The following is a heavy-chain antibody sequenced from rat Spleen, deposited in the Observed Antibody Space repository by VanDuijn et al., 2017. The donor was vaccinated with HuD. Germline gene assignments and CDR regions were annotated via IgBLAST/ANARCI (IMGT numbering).Heavy chain of an antibody. J-gene: IGHJ2*01. CDR1: GFSLSSYG. CDR2: IWGDGST. D-gene: IGHD1-10*01. V-gene: IGHV2-13*01. CDR3: TSLTTGAGFDY. Sequence: QVQLKESGPGLVQPSQTLSLTCAVSGFSLSSYGVIWVRQPPGKGLEWMGGIWGDGSTDYNSALKSRLSISRDTSKSQVFLKRNSRQTEDTAIYFCTSLTTGAGFDYWGQGVMVTVSS.